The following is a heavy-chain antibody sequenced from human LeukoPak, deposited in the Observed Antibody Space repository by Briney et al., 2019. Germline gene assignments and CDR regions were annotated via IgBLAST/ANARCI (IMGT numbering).Heavy chain of an antibody. J-gene: IGHJ3*02. CDR3: ARDGGAARPRFFVLSEAFDI. CDR1: GYTFTSYG. D-gene: IGHD6-6*01. CDR2: ISAYNGNT. Sequence: GASVKVSCKASGYTFTSYGISWVRLAPGQGLEWMGWISAYNGNTNYAQKLQGRVTMTTDTSTSTAYMELRSLRSDDTAVYYCARDGGAARPRFFVLSEAFDIWGQGTMVTVSS. V-gene: IGHV1-18*01.